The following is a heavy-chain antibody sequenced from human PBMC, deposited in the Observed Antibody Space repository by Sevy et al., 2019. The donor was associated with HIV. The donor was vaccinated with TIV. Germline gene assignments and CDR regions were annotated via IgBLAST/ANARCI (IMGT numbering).Heavy chain of an antibody. D-gene: IGHD5-18*01. CDR2: ISGSGGST. J-gene: IGHJ4*02. CDR1: GFTFSSYA. Sequence: GGSLRLSCAASGFTFSSYAMSWVRQAPGKGLEWVSAISGSGGSTYYADSVKGRFTISRDNSKNTRYLQMDSLRGEDTAVYYCAKLGGYSYGPPWYWGQGTLVTVSS. V-gene: IGHV3-23*01. CDR3: AKLGGYSYGPPWY.